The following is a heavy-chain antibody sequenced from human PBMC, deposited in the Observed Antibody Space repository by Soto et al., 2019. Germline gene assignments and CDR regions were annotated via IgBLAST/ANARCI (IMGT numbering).Heavy chain of an antibody. Sequence: GGSLRLSCAASGFTFSSYGMHWVRQAPGKGLEWVAVIWYDGSNKYYADSVKGRFTISRDNSKNTLYLQMNSLRAEGTAVYYCARGKIVGGYYYYGMDVWGQGTTVTVSS. V-gene: IGHV3-33*01. J-gene: IGHJ6*02. CDR1: GFTFSSYG. CDR3: ARGKIVGGYYYYGMDV. CDR2: IWYDGSNK. D-gene: IGHD1-26*01.